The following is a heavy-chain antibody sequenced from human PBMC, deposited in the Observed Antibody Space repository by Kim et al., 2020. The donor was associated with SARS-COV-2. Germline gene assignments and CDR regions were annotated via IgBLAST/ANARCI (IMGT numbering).Heavy chain of an antibody. V-gene: IGHV3-48*02. D-gene: IGHD3-10*01. CDR3: ARDWFEEDV. Sequence: STIYYADSVKGRFTISRDNAKNSLYLQMNSLRDEDTAVYYCARDWFEEDVWGQGTTVTVSS. J-gene: IGHJ6*02. CDR2: STI.